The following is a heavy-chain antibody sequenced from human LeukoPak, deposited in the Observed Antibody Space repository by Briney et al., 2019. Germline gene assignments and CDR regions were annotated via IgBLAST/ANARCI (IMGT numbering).Heavy chain of an antibody. CDR3: ARSGSSRGSFDP. V-gene: IGHV4-61*05. D-gene: IGHD6-13*01. CDR2: IYYRGNT. CDR1: GGSINRTSYY. Sequence: SETLSLTCSVSGGSINRTSYYWGWFRQPPGKGLEWIGYIYYRGNTNYSPSLKSRVTISVDTSKNQFSLNLASVTAADTAVYYCARSGSSRGSFDPWGRGTRIIVSS. J-gene: IGHJ5*02.